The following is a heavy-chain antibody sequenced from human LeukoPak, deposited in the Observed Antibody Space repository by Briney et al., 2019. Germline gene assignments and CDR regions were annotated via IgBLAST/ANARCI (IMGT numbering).Heavy chain of an antibody. D-gene: IGHD4-17*01. CDR1: GGSVSSGSYY. CDR3: ARVTYGDYEDYYFDY. CDR2: IYYSGST. V-gene: IGHV4-61*01. Sequence: SETLSLTCTVSGGSVSSGSYYWSRIRQPPGKGLEWIGYIYYSGSTNYNPSLKSRVTISVDTSKNQFSLKLSSVTAADTAVYYCARVTYGDYEDYYFDYWGQGTLVTVSS. J-gene: IGHJ4*02.